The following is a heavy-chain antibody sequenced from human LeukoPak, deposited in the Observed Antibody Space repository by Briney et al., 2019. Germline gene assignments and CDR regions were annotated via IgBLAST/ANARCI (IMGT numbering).Heavy chain of an antibody. CDR3: ARDGQSGNSREYDAFDI. CDR2: INPSGGST. Sequence: ASVKVSCMASVYTFTSYYMRWVRQAPGQGVGWMGIINPSGGSTGYEQKFQGRVTMTRDMSTSTVYMELSSMRSEDTAVYYCARDGQSGNSREYDAFDIWGQGTMVTVSS. J-gene: IGHJ3*02. V-gene: IGHV1-46*01. CDR1: VYTFTSYY. D-gene: IGHD4-23*01.